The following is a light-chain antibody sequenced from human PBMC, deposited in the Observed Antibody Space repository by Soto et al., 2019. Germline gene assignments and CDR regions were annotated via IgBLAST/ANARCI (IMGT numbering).Light chain of an antibody. J-gene: IGKJ5*01. CDR2: DAS. CDR3: QQRSNWPRIT. Sequence: EIVLTQSTATLSLSPGVRATLSCRASQSVSSYLAWYQQKPGQAPRLLIYDASNRATGIPARFSGSGSGTDFTLTISSLEPEDFAVYYCQQRSNWPRITFGQGTRLAI. CDR1: QSVSSY. V-gene: IGKV3-11*01.